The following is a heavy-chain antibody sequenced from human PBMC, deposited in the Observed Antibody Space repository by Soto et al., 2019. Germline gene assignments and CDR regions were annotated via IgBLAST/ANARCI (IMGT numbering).Heavy chain of an antibody. J-gene: IGHJ4*02. CDR2: IYPGDSDT. Sequence: GESLKISCKGSGYSFTSYWIGWVLQMPGKGLGWMGIIYPGDSDTRYSPSFQGQVTISADKSIITAYLQGSSLKASDTAMYYWARRWGVAAAGEYAYWGQGTLVTVSS. CDR1: GYSFTSYW. CDR3: ARRWGVAAAGEYAY. V-gene: IGHV5-51*01. D-gene: IGHD6-13*01.